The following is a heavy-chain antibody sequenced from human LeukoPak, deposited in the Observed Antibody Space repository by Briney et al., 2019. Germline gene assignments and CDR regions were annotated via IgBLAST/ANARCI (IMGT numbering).Heavy chain of an antibody. CDR1: GGYLSSGGYY. J-gene: IGHJ4*02. Sequence: SETLSLTCTVSGGYLSSGGYYWSWIRQHPGKGLEWFGYIYYTGSTYYNPSLKSRVTISVDTSKNQFSLKLSSVTAADTAVYCCASLYYYDSSGSVDYWGQGTLVTVSS. CDR3: ASLYYYDSSGSVDY. D-gene: IGHD3-22*01. CDR2: IYYTGST. V-gene: IGHV4-31*03.